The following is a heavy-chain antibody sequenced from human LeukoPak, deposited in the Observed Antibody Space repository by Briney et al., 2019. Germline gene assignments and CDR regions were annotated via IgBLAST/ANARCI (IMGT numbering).Heavy chain of an antibody. CDR1: GFNFTTYC. J-gene: IGHJ4*02. CDR3: IRETHVGLHLEY. V-gene: IGHV3-74*03. CDR2: INTDGRVT. Sequence: GGSLRLSCTASGFNFTTYCMQWVRQAPGKGLVWVARINTDGRVTTYAESVKGRFTVSRDNAENTLYLEMNNLRPEDTAVYYCIRETHVGLHLEYWGQGTLAIVTS. D-gene: IGHD3-10*02.